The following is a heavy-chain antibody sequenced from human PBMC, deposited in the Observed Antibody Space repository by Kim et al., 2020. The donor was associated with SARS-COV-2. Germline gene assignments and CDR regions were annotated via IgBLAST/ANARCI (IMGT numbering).Heavy chain of an antibody. J-gene: IGHJ4*02. V-gene: IGHV3-9*01. CDR1: GFTFDDYA. D-gene: IGHD3-22*01. CDR2: ISWNSGSI. CDR3: AKGSQWLLRGYFDY. Sequence: GGSLRLSCAASGFTFDDYAMHWVRQAPGKGLEWVSGISWNSGSIGYADSVKGRFTISRDNAKNSLYLQMNSLRAEDTALYYCAKGSQWLLRGYFDYWGQG.